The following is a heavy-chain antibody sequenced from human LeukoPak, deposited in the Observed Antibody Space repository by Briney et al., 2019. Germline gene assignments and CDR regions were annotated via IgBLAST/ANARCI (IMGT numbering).Heavy chain of an antibody. V-gene: IGHV3-21*01. CDR2: ISSSSSYI. D-gene: IGHD3-10*01. CDR1: GFTFSSYA. Sequence: GGSLRLSCAASGFTFSSYAMSWVRQAPGKGLEWVLSISSSSSYIYYADSVKGRFTISRDNAKNSLYLQMNSLRAEDTAVYYCARSNYGSGSYYYFDYWGQGTLVTVSS. J-gene: IGHJ4*02. CDR3: ARSNYGSGSYYYFDY.